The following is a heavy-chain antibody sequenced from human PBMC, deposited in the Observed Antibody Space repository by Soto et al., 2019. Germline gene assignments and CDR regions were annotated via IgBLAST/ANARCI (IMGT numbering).Heavy chain of an antibody. V-gene: IGHV3-30-3*01. Sequence: GGSLRLSCAASGFTFSSYAMHWVRQAPGKGLEWVAVISYDGSNKYYADSVKGRFTISRDNSKNTLYLQMNSLRAEDTAVYYCARDQGGVVDYWGQGTLVTVSS. J-gene: IGHJ4*02. CDR3: ARDQGGVVDY. CDR1: GFTFSSYA. CDR2: ISYDGSNK. D-gene: IGHD2-2*01.